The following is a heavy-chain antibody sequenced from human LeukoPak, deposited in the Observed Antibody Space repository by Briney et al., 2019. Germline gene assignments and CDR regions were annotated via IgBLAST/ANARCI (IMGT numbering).Heavy chain of an antibody. Sequence: PSETLSLTCTVSGGSISSSSYYWGWIRQPPGKGLEWIGSIYYSGSTYYNPSLKSRVTISVDTSKNQFSLKLSSVTAADTAVYYCAGEEGYYYYYYMDVWGKGTTVTVSS. CDR2: IYYSGST. CDR1: GGSISSSSYY. V-gene: IGHV4-39*07. CDR3: AGEEGYYYYYYMDV. J-gene: IGHJ6*03.